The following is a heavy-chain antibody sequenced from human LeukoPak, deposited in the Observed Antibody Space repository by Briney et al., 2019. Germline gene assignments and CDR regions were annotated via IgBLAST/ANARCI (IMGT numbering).Heavy chain of an antibody. J-gene: IGHJ4*02. CDR1: GGSFSGYY. CDR2: INHSGST. Sequence: SETLSLTCAVYGGSFSGYYWSWIRQPPGKGLEWIGEINHSGSTNYNPSLKSRVTISVDTSKNQFSLKLSSVTAADTAVYYRARVPWGNVYGDNEDYWGQGTLVTVSS. CDR3: ARVPWGNVYGDNEDY. D-gene: IGHD4-17*01. V-gene: IGHV4-34*01.